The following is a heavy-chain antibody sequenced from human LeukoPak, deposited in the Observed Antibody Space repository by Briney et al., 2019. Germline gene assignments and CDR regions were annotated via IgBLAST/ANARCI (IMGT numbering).Heavy chain of an antibody. Sequence: GASVKVSCKASGYTFTDYYMHWVRQAPGQGLEWMGIINPNGGSTSNAQKFQGRVTMTRDTSTSTVYMELSSLRSEDTAVYYCARDALAVAGTFDYWGQGTLVTVSS. CDR2: INPNGGST. V-gene: IGHV1-46*01. CDR1: GYTFTDYY. D-gene: IGHD6-19*01. J-gene: IGHJ4*02. CDR3: ARDALAVAGTFDY.